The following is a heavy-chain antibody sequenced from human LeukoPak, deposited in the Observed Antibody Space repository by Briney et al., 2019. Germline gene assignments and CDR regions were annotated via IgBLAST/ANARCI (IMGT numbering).Heavy chain of an antibody. CDR2: LSYDGSLK. V-gene: IGHV3-30*04. J-gene: IGHJ4*02. CDR3: ATSIERSTWGSHALDF. CDR1: GFSFSSYA. Sequence: GRSLRLSCAASGFSFSSYAMHWVRQAPGKGLEWMAILSYDGSLKYYADSVKGRFTISRDNSKNTLYLQMNSPRVEDTAVYYCATSIERSTWGSHALDFWGQGTLVTVSS. D-gene: IGHD3-16*01.